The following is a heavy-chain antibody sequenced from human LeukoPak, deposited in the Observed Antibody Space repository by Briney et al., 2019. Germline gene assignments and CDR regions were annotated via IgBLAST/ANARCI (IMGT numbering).Heavy chain of an antibody. CDR2: IKQDGSEK. D-gene: IGHD6-19*01. V-gene: IGHV3-7*04. J-gene: IGHJ4*02. CDR3: ARGLIAVAFNFDY. Sequence: GGSLRLSCAASGFSFSIYWMSWVRQAPGKGLEWVASIKQDGSEKYNVDSVKGRFTISRDNAKNTLYLQMNSLRAEDTAVYYCARGLIAVAFNFDYRGQGALVTVSS. CDR1: GFSFSIYW.